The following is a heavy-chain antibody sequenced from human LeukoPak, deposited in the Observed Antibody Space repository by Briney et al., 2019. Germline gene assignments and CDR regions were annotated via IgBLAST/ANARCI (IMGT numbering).Heavy chain of an antibody. V-gene: IGHV3-21*01. CDR1: GFTFSSYS. Sequence: GGSLRLSCAASGFTFSSYSMNWVRQAPGKGLEWVSSISSSSSYIYYADSVKGRFTISRDNAKNSLYLQMNSLRAEDTAVYYCAGTDLTTVTTDSHDYWGQGTLVTVSS. J-gene: IGHJ4*02. CDR3: AGTDLTTVTTDSHDY. CDR2: ISSSSSYI. D-gene: IGHD4-17*01.